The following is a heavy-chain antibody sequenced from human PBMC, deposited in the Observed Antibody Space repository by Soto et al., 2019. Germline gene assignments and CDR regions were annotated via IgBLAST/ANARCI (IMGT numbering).Heavy chain of an antibody. V-gene: IGHV4-31*03. Sequence: SETLSLTCTVSGGSISSGGYYWSWIRQHPGKGLEWIGYIYYSGSTYYNPSLKSRVTISVDTSKNQFSLKLSSVTAADTAVYYCARDIGYSKAGAGYYMDVWGKGTTVTVSS. D-gene: IGHD4-4*01. J-gene: IGHJ6*03. CDR3: ARDIGYSKAGAGYYMDV. CDR2: IYYSGST. CDR1: GGSISSGGYY.